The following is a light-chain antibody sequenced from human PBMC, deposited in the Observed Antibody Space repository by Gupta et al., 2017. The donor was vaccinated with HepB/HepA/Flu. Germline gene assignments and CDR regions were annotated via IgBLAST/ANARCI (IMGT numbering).Light chain of an antibody. V-gene: IGKV2-30*01. J-gene: IGKJ1*01. Sequence: DVVMTQSPLSLPVPFGQPASISCRSSQSVVYTNGIAYLSWFLQRPGQSPRRLIYRVSNRDSGVPDRFSGSGSGTDFTLKISRVEAEDVGVYYCMQGTHWPVTFGQGTKVEI. CDR2: RVS. CDR1: QSVVYTNGIAY. CDR3: MQGTHWPVT.